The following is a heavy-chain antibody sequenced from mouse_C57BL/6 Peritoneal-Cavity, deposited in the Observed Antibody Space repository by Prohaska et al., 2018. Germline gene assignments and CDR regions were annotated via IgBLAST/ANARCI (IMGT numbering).Heavy chain of an antibody. Sequence: EVQLLETGGGLVQPGGSRGLSCEGSGFTFSGFWMSWVQQKARKTLEWIGEINSDGSAINYAPSIKDRFTIFRDNDKSTLYLQMSNVRSEDTATYFCMRYGPYWYFDVWGTGTTVTVSS. J-gene: IGHJ1*03. V-gene: IGHV11-2*01. CDR2: INSDGSAI. CDR1: GFTFSGFW. CDR3: MRYGPYWYFDV. D-gene: IGHD3-1*01.